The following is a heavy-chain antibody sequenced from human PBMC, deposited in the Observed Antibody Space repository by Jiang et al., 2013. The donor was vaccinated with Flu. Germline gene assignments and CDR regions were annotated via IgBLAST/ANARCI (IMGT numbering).Heavy chain of an antibody. D-gene: IGHD4-17*01. Sequence: KLSCAASGFTFSDFAMHWVRQASGKGLEWVGRIRSKTNNYATAYAASAKGRFTVSRDDSKSTAYLQMNSLRIEDTAVYYCASYDYGDSVVDYWGQGTLVTVSS. V-gene: IGHV3-73*01. CDR2: IRSKTNNYAT. CDR3: ASYDYGDSVVDY. J-gene: IGHJ4*02. CDR1: GFTFSDFA.